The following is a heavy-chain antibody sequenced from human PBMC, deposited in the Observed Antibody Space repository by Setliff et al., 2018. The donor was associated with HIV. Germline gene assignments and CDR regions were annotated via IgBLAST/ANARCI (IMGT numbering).Heavy chain of an antibody. CDR1: GYTFSSHD. J-gene: IGHJ6*02. V-gene: IGHV1-8*02. CDR3: ARFLPGYSSSWYFGYSYYGMDV. CDR2: MNPKSGNS. Sequence: ASVKVSCKASGYTFSSHDINWVRQATGQGLEWMGWMNPKSGNSGYAQKFQGRVTMTRNTSISTAYMELRSLTSEDTAVYYCARFLPGYSSSWYFGYSYYGMDVWGQGSTVTVSS. D-gene: IGHD6-13*01.